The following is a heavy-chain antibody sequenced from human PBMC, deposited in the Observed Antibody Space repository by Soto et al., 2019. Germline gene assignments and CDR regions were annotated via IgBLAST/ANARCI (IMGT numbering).Heavy chain of an antibody. CDR1: GYTFTSYY. CDR2: INPSDGST. Sequence: SVKVSCKASGYTFTSYYMHWVRQAPGQGLEWMGIINPSDGSTSYAQKFQGRVTMTRDTSTNTVYMELSSLRSEDTAVYYCARDVANWGRPTAFDIWGQGKMVTVSS. D-gene: IGHD7-27*01. CDR3: ARDVANWGRPTAFDI. V-gene: IGHV1-46*01. J-gene: IGHJ3*02.